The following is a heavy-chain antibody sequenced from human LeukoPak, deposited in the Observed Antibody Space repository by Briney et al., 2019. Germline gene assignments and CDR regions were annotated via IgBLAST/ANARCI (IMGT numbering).Heavy chain of an antibody. D-gene: IGHD3-10*01. CDR1: GYTFTGYY. J-gene: IGHJ4*02. CDR2: INPNSGGT. Sequence: ASMRVSCTASGYTFTGYYIHWLRQAPGQGLEWMGFINPNSGGTNYAQKFQGRFTITRDTSISTAYMELSSLTSDDTAVYYCARDLEGYHYGSGNYPQWGQGTLITVSS. CDR3: ARDLEGYHYGSGNYPQ. V-gene: IGHV1-2*02.